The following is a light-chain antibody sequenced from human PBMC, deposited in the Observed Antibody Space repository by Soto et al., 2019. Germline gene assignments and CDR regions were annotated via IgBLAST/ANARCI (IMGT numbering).Light chain of an antibody. CDR1: QYVRSTY. J-gene: IGKJ1*01. V-gene: IGKV3-20*01. Sequence: EIVLTQSPGTLSLSPGERVTISCRASQYVRSTYLAWYQQKPGQAPRLLIYGASSRATGIPDRFTGSGSGTDFTLTISRLEPEDFAVYYCQQYGSSLWTFGQGTKVEIK. CDR2: GAS. CDR3: QQYGSSLWT.